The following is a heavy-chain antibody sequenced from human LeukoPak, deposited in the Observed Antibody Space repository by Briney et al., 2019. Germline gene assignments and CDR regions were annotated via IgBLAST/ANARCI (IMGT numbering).Heavy chain of an antibody. CDR2: ISSSSSYI. V-gene: IGHV3-21*01. CDR3: ARGALYGDYLDY. D-gene: IGHD4-17*01. Sequence: PGGSLRLSCAASGFTFSSYSMNWVRQAPGKGLEWVSSISSSSSYIYYADSVKGRFTISRDNAKNLLYLQMNSLRAEDTAVYYCARGALYGDYLDYWGQGTLVTVSS. J-gene: IGHJ4*02. CDR1: GFTFSSYS.